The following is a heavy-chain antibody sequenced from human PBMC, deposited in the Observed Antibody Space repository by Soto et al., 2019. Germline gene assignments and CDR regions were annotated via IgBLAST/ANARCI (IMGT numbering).Heavy chain of an antibody. CDR3: ARGRDYAFWSGLNWFDP. CDR1: GYTFTTYD. D-gene: IGHD3-3*01. CDR2: MNPNSGDT. Sequence: SGSVACKASGYTFTTYDINWVRQANGQGLEWMGWMNPNSGDTGYAEKFQGRVTMTRNTAINTAYMELNSLTSEDTAVYFCARGRDYAFWSGLNWFDPWGQATLVTVS. J-gene: IGHJ5*02. V-gene: IGHV1-8*01.